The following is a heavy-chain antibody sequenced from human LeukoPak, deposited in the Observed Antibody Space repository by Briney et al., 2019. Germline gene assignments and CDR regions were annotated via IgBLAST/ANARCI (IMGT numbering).Heavy chain of an antibody. J-gene: IGHJ4*02. CDR3: ARAAGSKITMVREIILYYFDD. D-gene: IGHD3-10*01. CDR1: GGSISSVCYY. V-gene: IGHV4-61*02. CDR2: IYTSGSN. Sequence: PSPTLSVTCTVSGGSISSVCYYWSWIRQPAGKELEGIGRIYTSGSNNYHPSLKSRVTISVDTSKNQFSLKLSSVTAADTAVYYCARAAGSKITMVREIILYYFDDWGQGTPVTVSS.